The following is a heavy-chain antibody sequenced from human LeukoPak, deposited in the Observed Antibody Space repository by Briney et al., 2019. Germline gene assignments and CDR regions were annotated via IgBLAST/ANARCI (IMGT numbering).Heavy chain of an antibody. CDR3: ARVPMLPAPPLYDSNGYRHYYMDV. CDR2: IYYSGST. D-gene: IGHD3-22*01. V-gene: IGHV4-61*01. J-gene: IGHJ6*03. CDR1: GDSMSSYSISRYY. Sequence: SETLSLSCTVSGDSMSSYSISRYYWSWIRQPPGKGLEWIGYIYYSGSTKYSPSLKSRVTISIDTSKTQFSLKLSSVTAADSAVYHCARVPMLPAPPLYDSNGYRHYYMDVWGKGTTVTVS.